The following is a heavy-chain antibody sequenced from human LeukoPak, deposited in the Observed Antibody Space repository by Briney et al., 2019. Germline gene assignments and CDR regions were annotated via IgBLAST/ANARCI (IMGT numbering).Heavy chain of an antibody. CDR1: GDSISPYY. D-gene: IGHD1-26*01. CDR3: ATARSGYSTLGY. CDR2: VFYSGST. Sequence: PSETLSLTCTVSGDSISPYYWSWIRQPPGKGLEWIGYVFYSGSTNYNPSLKSRVTISVDKSKNQFSLKITSVTAADTAVYYCATARSGYSTLGYWGQGTLVTVSS. J-gene: IGHJ4*02. V-gene: IGHV4-59*01.